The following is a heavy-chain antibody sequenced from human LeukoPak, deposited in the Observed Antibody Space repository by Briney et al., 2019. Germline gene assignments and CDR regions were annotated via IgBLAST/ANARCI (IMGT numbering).Heavy chain of an antibody. D-gene: IGHD3-22*01. Sequence: ASVKVSCKASGYTFTGYYMHWVRQAPGQGLEWMGWMNPNSGNTGYAQKFQGRVTMTRNTSISTAYMELSSLRSEDTAVYYCARVPLLRYYDSSGYYGGYWFDPWGQGTLVTVSS. V-gene: IGHV1-8*02. CDR2: MNPNSGNT. J-gene: IGHJ5*02. CDR3: ARVPLLRYYDSSGYYGGYWFDP. CDR1: GYTFTGYY.